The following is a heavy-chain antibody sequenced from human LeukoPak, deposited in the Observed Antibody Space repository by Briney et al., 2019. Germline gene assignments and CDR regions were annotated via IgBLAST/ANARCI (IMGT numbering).Heavy chain of an antibody. V-gene: IGHV4-34*01. CDR2: INHSGST. D-gene: IGHD3-10*01. J-gene: IGHJ4*02. Sequence: SETLSLTCAVYGGSFSGYYWSWIRQPPGKGLEWIGEINHSGSTNYNPSLKSRVTISVDTSKNQFSLNLNSVTAADTAFYYCASDRIWFGESTNEYWGQGTLVTVSS. CDR1: GGSFSGYY. CDR3: ASDRIWFGESTNEY.